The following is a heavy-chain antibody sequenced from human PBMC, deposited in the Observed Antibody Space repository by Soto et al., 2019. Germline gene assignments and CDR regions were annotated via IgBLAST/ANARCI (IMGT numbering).Heavy chain of an antibody. V-gene: IGHV3-33*01. J-gene: IGHJ6*02. CDR1: GFTFSSYG. CDR3: ARDRYSSSWYVVEWSPYYYGMDV. CDR2: IWYDGSNK. D-gene: IGHD6-13*01. Sequence: PGGSLRLSCAASGFTFSSYGMHWVRQAPGKGLEWVAVIWYDGSNKYYADSVKGRFTISRDNSKNTLYLQMNSLRAEDTAVYYCARDRYSSSWYVVEWSPYYYGMDVWGQGTTVTVSS.